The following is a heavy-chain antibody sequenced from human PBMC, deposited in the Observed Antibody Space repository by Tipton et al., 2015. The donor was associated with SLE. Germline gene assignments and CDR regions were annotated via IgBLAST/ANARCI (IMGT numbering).Heavy chain of an antibody. J-gene: IGHJ4*02. Sequence: GSLRLSCAASGFTFSSYEMNWVRQAPGKGLEWVSYISSSGSTIYYADSAKGRFTISGDNAKNSLYLQMNSLRAEDTAVYYCAREDYGGSFDYWGQGTLVTVSS. V-gene: IGHV3-48*03. CDR3: AREDYGGSFDY. CDR2: ISSSGSTI. CDR1: GFTFSSYE. D-gene: IGHD4-23*01.